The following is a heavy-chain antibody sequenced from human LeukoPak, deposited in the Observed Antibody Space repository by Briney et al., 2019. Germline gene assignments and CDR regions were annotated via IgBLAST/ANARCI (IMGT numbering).Heavy chain of an antibody. CDR2: IYHSGST. V-gene: IGHV4-38-2*02. J-gene: IGHJ5*02. CDR3: ARDGDYDYVWGSYTGSS. Sequence: SETLSLTCTVSGYSISSGYYWGWIRQPPGKGLEWIGSIYHSGSTYYNPSLKSRVTISVDTSKNQFSLKLSSVTAADTAVYYCARDGDYDYVWGSYTGSSWGQGTLVTVSS. CDR1: GYSISSGYY. D-gene: IGHD3-16*01.